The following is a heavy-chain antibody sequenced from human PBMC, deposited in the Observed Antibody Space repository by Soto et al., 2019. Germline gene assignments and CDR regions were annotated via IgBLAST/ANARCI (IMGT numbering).Heavy chain of an antibody. D-gene: IGHD6-19*01. J-gene: IGHJ4*02. Sequence: GSLRLSCAASGFTFSDYYMSWIGQAPGKGLEWVSYISSSCSTIYYADSVKGRFTISRDNAKNSRYLQMNSLIAEDTAVYYCARDFDGSGWFTFDYWGQGTLVTVSS. V-gene: IGHV3-11*01. CDR3: ARDFDGSGWFTFDY. CDR2: ISSSCSTI. CDR1: GFTFSDYY.